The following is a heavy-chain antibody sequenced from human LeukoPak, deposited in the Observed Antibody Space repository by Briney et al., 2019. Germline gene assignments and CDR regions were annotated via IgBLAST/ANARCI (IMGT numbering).Heavy chain of an antibody. CDR2: ISYDGSNK. CDR1: GFTVSSYA. V-gene: IGHV3-30-3*01. Sequence: GGSLRLSCAASGFTVSSYAMHWVRQAPGKGLEWVAVISYDGSNKYYADSVKGRFTISRDNSKNTLYLQMNSLRAEDTAVYYCARASEEDPYYYYYGMDVWGQGTTVTVSS. CDR3: ARASEEDPYYYYYGMDV. J-gene: IGHJ6*02.